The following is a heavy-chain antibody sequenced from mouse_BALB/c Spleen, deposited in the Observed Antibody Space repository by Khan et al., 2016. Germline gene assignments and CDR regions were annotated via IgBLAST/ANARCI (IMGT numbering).Heavy chain of an antibody. CDR1: GFTFSSYT. J-gene: IGHJ3*01. V-gene: IGHV5-9*03. CDR3: ARSYYGYDTFAY. CDR2: ISSGGGTT. D-gene: IGHD2-9*01. Sequence: EVELVESGGGLVKPGGSLKLSCAATGFTFSSYTMSWVRQTPEKRMEWVATISSGGGTTYYPDSVKGRLTISRDNAKNNLYLQMCGLRSEDTALYSCARSYYGYDTFAYWGQGTLVTVSA.